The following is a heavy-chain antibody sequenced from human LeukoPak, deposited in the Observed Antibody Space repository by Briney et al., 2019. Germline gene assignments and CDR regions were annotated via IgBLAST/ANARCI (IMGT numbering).Heavy chain of an antibody. CDR3: ARGPRVTARYCTNGVCPCGWFDP. CDR2: INHSGST. J-gene: IGHJ5*02. D-gene: IGHD2-8*01. CDR1: GGSFSGYY. Sequence: SETLSLTCAVYGGSFSGYYWSWIRQPPGKGLEWIGEINHSGSTNYNPSLKSRVTISVDTSKNQFSLKLSSVTAADTAVYYCARGPRVTARYCTNGVCPCGWFDPWGQGTLVSVSS. V-gene: IGHV4-34*01.